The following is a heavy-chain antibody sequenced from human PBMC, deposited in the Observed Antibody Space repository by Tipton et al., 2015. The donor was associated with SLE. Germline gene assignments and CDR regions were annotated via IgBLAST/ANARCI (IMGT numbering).Heavy chain of an antibody. Sequence: TLSLTCTVSGGSITNYYWSWIRQPPGKGLEWIGYVYFSGTTNYNPSLMSRVFISVDTSKNQFSLKLSSVTAADTAVYYCARGVAGLEDAFDIWGQGTMVTVSS. CDR1: GGSITNYY. CDR3: ARGVAGLEDAFDI. D-gene: IGHD3-3*01. J-gene: IGHJ3*02. CDR2: VYFSGTT. V-gene: IGHV4-59*01.